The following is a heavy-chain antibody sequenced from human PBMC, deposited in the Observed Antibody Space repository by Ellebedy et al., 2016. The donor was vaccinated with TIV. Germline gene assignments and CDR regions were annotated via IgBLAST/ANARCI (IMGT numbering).Heavy chain of an antibody. V-gene: IGHV3-23*01. J-gene: IGHJ4*02. Sequence: GESLKISCAASGFSFSRYAMSWVRQAPGKGLEWVSGIVGSGAEKYADSVKGRFTISRDNSKRTVDLQMRSVRAEDTAVYFCAKDRTSGDGYWVFDQWGQGTLVTVSS. CDR3: AKDRTSGDGYWVFDQ. CDR1: GFSFSRYA. CDR2: IVGSGA. D-gene: IGHD2-21*02.